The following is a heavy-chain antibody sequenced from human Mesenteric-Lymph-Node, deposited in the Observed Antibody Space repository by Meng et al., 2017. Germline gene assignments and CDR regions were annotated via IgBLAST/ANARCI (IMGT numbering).Heavy chain of an antibody. Sequence: GESLKISCKGSGYSFTRSWIGWVRQMPGKGLEWMGIIYPGDSNTRYIPSFQGQVTISADKSISTAYLQWSSLKASDTAMYYCARSAGLHAFDIWGQGTMVTVSS. D-gene: IGHD6-13*01. CDR2: IYPGDSNT. V-gene: IGHV5-51*01. J-gene: IGHJ3*02. CDR1: GYSFTRSW. CDR3: ARSAGLHAFDI.